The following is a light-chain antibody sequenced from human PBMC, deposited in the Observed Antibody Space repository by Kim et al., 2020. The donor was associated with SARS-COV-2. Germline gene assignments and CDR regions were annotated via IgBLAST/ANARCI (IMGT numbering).Light chain of an antibody. CDR1: QSVSFY. Sequence: ETVLTQSPATLSLSPGERATLSCRASQSVSFYLGWYQQKPGQAPRLLIYDTSNRVTGIPARFSGTGSGTDFTLTISSLEPEDFAVYYCQQRNTWPLTFGGGTKVDIK. CDR3: QQRNTWPLT. V-gene: IGKV3-11*01. J-gene: IGKJ4*01. CDR2: DTS.